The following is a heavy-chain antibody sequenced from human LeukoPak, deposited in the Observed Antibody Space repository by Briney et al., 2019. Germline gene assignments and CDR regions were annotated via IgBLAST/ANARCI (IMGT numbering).Heavy chain of an antibody. D-gene: IGHD5-24*01. Sequence: SETLSLTCTVSGGSISSYYWSWIRQPPGKGPEWIGNIYYSGSTNYNPSLKSRVTISVDTSKNQFSLKLSSVTAADTAVYYCAWGYRSYFDYWGQGTLVTVSS. CDR2: IYYSGST. CDR3: AWGYRSYFDY. V-gene: IGHV4-59*01. J-gene: IGHJ4*02. CDR1: GGSISSYY.